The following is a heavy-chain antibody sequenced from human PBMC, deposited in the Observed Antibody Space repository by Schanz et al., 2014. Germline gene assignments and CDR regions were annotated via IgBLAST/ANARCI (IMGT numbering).Heavy chain of an antibody. CDR1: GLTFSSYG. CDR2: ISHDGSKK. CDR3: ARELPSYFDFWNGSQNAFDY. Sequence: QVQLVESGGGVVQPGRSLRLSCAASGLTFSSYGMHWVRQAPGRGLEWVAVISHDGSKKYYADSVKGRFTISRDNSRNTLYLQMNSLRAEDTAVYYCARELPSYFDFWNGSQNAFDYWGQGTLVTVSS. J-gene: IGHJ4*02. V-gene: IGHV3-30*19. D-gene: IGHD3-3*01.